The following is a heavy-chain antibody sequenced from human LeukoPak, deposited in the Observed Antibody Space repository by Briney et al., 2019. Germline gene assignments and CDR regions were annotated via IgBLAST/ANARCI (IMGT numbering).Heavy chain of an antibody. Sequence: GTSLRLSCAASGFTFSNFGMHWVRRAPGRGLERVAAKWYDGGDNHYADSVKGRFTISRDESKNTVYLQMNSLRAEDTAVYYCVRDWTSTSFDYWGQGTLVSVSS. CDR1: GFTFSNFG. J-gene: IGHJ4*02. CDR2: KWYDGGDN. D-gene: IGHD2-2*01. CDR3: VRDWTSTSFDY. V-gene: IGHV3-33*01.